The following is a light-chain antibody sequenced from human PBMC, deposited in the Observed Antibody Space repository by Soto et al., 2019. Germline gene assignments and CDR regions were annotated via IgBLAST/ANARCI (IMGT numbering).Light chain of an antibody. Sequence: DIQMTQSPSTLSASVGDRVSITCRASRSISRQLAWYQQKPGKAPNLLIYQASNLETGVPSRFTGSGSGTEFTLTISSLQPDDLATYYCRQYQSYWTFGQGTKVEVK. CDR2: QAS. CDR3: RQYQSYWT. CDR1: RSISRQ. V-gene: IGKV1-5*03. J-gene: IGKJ1*01.